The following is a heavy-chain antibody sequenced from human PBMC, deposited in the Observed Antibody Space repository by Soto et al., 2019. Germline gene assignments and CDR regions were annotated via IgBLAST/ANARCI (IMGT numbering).Heavy chain of an antibody. V-gene: IGHV4-59*08. CDR3: ATLTAAATS. Sequence: SETLSLTCTVSGGSISGHYWSWIRQPPGRGLEWIGCINYSGTMNYNPSLQSRVTISKDTSKNQFSLKLSSVTAADTAVYYCATLTAAATSWGRGTLVTVSS. J-gene: IGHJ5*02. CDR1: GGSISGHY. D-gene: IGHD2-2*01. CDR2: INYSGTM.